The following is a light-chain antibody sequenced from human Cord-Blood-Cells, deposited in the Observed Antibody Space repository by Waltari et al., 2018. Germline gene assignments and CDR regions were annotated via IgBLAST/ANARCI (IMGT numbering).Light chain of an antibody. J-gene: IGLJ3*02. CDR2: EGS. Sequence: QSALTQPASVSGSPGQSITIPCTGTSSDVGGYNYVIWYQQHPGKAPTHMIYEGSKRAQGVSSRFSCSKAGDMAALTIAGLQAEDEADYYCSSYTGSSTEVFGGGTKLTVL. CDR1: SSDVGGYNY. CDR3: SSYTGSSTEV. V-gene: IGLV2-14*01.